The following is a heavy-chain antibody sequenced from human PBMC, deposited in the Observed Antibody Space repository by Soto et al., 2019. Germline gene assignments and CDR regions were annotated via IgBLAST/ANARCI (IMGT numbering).Heavy chain of an antibody. CDR3: XXXXXLGAAXGKXWXDX. Sequence: PSETLSLTCTVSGGSVDSNRYYWAWIRQPPGKGLEWIGSIFYTGSTYYSPSLKGRLIRSVDPSKNQFSLKLTSVTAADTAMDXXXXXXXLGAAXGKXWXDXXXXXTL. V-gene: IGHV4-39*01. CDR2: IFYTGST. J-gene: IGHJ5*02. CDR1: GGSVDSNRYY.